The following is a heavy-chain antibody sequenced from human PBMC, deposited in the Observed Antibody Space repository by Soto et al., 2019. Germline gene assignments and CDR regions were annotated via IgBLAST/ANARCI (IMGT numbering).Heavy chain of an antibody. V-gene: IGHV4-59*01. CDR2: IYYSGST. J-gene: IGHJ5*02. Sequence: LSLTCTVSGGSISSYYWSWIRQPPGKGPEWIGYIYYSGSTNYNPSLKSRVTISVDTSKNQFSLKLSSVTAADTAVYYCARHIADCSSTSCYHFDPWGQGTLVTVSS. CDR1: GGSISSYY. CDR3: ARHIADCSSTSCYHFDP. D-gene: IGHD2-2*01.